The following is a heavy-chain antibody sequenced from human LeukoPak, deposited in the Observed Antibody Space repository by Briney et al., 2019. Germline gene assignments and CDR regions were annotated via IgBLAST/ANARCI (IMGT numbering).Heavy chain of an antibody. J-gene: IGHJ6*03. CDR2: ISYDGSNK. D-gene: IGHD2/OR15-2a*01. V-gene: IGHV3-30*03. CDR3: ARGGLYEHYYYYYMDV. CDR1: GFTFSSYG. Sequence: GGSLRLSCAASGFTFSSYGMHWVRQAPGKGLEWVAVISYDGSNKYYAGSVKGRFTISRDNSKNTLYLQMNSLRAEDTAVYYCARGGLYEHYYYYYMDVWGKGTTVTVSS.